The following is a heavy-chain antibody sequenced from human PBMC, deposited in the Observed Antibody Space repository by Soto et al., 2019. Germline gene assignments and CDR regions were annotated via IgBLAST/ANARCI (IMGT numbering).Heavy chain of an antibody. Sequence: EVQLVESGGGLVKPGGSLRLSCAASGFTFSSYSMNWVRQAPGKGLEWVSSISSSSSYIYYADSVKGRFTISRDNDKNSLYLQMNSLRAEDTAVYDCSPLYSGYDSFDPWGQGTLVTVSS. CDR2: ISSSSSYI. V-gene: IGHV3-21*01. CDR1: GFTFSSYS. J-gene: IGHJ5*02. CDR3: SPLYSGYDSFDP. D-gene: IGHD5-12*01.